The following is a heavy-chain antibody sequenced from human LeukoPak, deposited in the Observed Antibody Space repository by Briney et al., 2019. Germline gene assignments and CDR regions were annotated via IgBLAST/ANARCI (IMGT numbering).Heavy chain of an antibody. V-gene: IGHV4-59*11. CDR3: ARGVDCSDFAFDI. J-gene: IGHJ3*02. Sequence: SETLSLTSTVPGGSISSHCWSWIRQPPRKGLEWIGYVYYTGSANYNPSLKSRVTISLDTSKSQFSLKLSSVTAADTAVYFCARGVDCSDFAFDIWGQGTMVTVSS. D-gene: IGHD2-15*01. CDR2: VYYTGSA. CDR1: GGSISSHC.